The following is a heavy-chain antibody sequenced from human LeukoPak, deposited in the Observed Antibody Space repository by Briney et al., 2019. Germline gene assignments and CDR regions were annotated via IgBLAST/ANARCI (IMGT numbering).Heavy chain of an antibody. Sequence: SETLSLTCTVSGGSISSYYWSWIRQPPGKGLEWIGEINHSGSTNYNPSLKSRVTISVDTSKNQFSLKLSSVTAADTAVYYCARDSSGYYLGLGFFDYWGQGTLVTVSS. CDR3: ARDSSGYYLGLGFFDY. V-gene: IGHV4-34*01. CDR1: GGSISSYY. D-gene: IGHD3-22*01. CDR2: INHSGST. J-gene: IGHJ4*02.